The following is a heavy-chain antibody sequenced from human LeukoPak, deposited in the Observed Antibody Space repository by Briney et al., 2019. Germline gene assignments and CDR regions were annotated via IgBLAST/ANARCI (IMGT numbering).Heavy chain of an antibody. D-gene: IGHD1-26*01. V-gene: IGHV3-74*01. J-gene: IGHJ4*02. Sequence: GGSLRLSCAASGFTFRIYWMHWVRQAPGKGLVWVSRVNSDQSNTSYADSVKGRFTISRDNAKNTLFLQMNSLRAEDTAVYYCARGRYSGSYYLLEDFDYWGQGTLVTVSS. CDR2: VNSDQSNT. CDR1: GFTFRIYW. CDR3: ARGRYSGSYYLLEDFDY.